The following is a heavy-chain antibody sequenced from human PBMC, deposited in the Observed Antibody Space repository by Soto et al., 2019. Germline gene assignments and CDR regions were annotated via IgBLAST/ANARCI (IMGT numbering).Heavy chain of an antibody. Sequence: GASVKVSCKASGNTFTNYDINWVRQATGQGLEYLGWMNPNSGDTAYVQKFQGRVTMTRDTSTSTVYMELSSLRSEDTAVYYCARDRWSGGDFDAFDIWGQGTMVTVSS. CDR2: MNPNSGDT. CDR1: GNTFTNYD. V-gene: IGHV1-8*01. D-gene: IGHD2-21*02. J-gene: IGHJ3*02. CDR3: ARDRWSGGDFDAFDI.